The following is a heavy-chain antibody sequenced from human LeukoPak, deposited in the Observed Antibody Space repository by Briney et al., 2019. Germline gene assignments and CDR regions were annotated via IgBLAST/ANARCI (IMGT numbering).Heavy chain of an antibody. Sequence: GGSLRPSCAASGFTFSSYSMNWVRQAPGKGLEWVSYISSSSSTIYYADSVKGRFTISRDNAKNSLCLQMNSLRAEDTAVYYCARGSNWGGGDYWGQGTLVTVSS. V-gene: IGHV3-48*01. CDR1: GFTFSSYS. CDR2: ISSSSSTI. J-gene: IGHJ4*02. D-gene: IGHD7-27*01. CDR3: ARGSNWGGGDY.